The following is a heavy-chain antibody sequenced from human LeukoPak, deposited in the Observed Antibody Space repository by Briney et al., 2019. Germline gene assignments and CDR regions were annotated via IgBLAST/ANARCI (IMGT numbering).Heavy chain of an antibody. CDR2: IKQDGSEK. J-gene: IGHJ4*02. V-gene: IGHV3-7*05. CDR3: ARHGAYGGSGRYGYYFEY. D-gene: IGHD3-10*01. CDR1: GFTFSSYW. Sequence: GGSLRPSCAASGFTFSSYWMSWVRQAPGKGLEWVANIKQDGSEKYYVDSVKGRFTISRDNAKNSLYLQMNSLRAEDTAVYYCARHGAYGGSGRYGYYFEYWGRGTLVTVSS.